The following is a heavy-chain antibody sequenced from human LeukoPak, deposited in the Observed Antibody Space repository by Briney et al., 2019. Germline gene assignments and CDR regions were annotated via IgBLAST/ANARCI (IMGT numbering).Heavy chain of an antibody. Sequence: ASVQISCKASGYTFTDYIIHWMRQAPGQGLEWMAWINPNNLDTQYAGKSQGRVTLTRDTSITTGYMELSRLGYDDTAVYYCARDSITAPFLSCDSWGKGTLVTV. J-gene: IGHJ4*02. D-gene: IGHD6-13*01. V-gene: IGHV1-2*02. CDR3: ARDSITAPFLSCDS. CDR1: GYTFTDYI. CDR2: INPNNLDT.